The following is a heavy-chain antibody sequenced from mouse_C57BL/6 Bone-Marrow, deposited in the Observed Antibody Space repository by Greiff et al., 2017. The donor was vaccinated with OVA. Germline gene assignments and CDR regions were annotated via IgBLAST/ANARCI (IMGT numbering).Heavy chain of an antibody. CDR3: ARLGFYYGSSLDY. V-gene: IGHV1-82*01. CDR2: IYPGDGDT. J-gene: IGHJ2*01. Sequence: QVQLQQSGPELVKPGASVKISCKASGYAFSSSWMNWVKQRPGKGLEWIGRIYPGDGDTNYNGKFKGKATLTADKSSSTAYMQLSSLTSGDSAVYFCARLGFYYGSSLDYWGQGTTLTVSS. D-gene: IGHD1-1*01. CDR1: GYAFSSSW.